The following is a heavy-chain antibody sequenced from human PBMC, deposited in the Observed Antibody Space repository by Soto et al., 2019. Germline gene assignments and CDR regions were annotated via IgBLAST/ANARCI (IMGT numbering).Heavy chain of an antibody. D-gene: IGHD5-12*01. J-gene: IGHJ6*02. Sequence: GASVKVSCKASGGTFSSYAISWVRQAPGQGLEWMGGIIPIFGTANYAQKFQGRVTITADESTSTAYMELSSLRSEDTAVYYCARESGGGYDSYYYYGMDVWGQGTTVTVSS. CDR2: IIPIFGTA. CDR1: GGTFSSYA. CDR3: ARESGGGYDSYYYYGMDV. V-gene: IGHV1-69*13.